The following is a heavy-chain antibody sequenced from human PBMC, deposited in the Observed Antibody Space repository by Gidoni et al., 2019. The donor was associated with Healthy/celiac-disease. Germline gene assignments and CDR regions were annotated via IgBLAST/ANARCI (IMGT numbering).Heavy chain of an antibody. CDR1: GFTFSSYW. J-gene: IGHJ5*02. CDR2: INSDGSST. Sequence: EVQLVESGGGLVQPGGSLRLSCAASGFTFSSYWMHWVRQAPGKGLVWVSRINSDGSSTSYADSVKGRFTISRDNAKNTLYLQMNSLRAEDTAVYYCARWHYDSSGYYQPPQFNWFDPWGQGTLVTVSS. D-gene: IGHD3-22*01. CDR3: ARWHYDSSGYYQPPQFNWFDP. V-gene: IGHV3-74*01.